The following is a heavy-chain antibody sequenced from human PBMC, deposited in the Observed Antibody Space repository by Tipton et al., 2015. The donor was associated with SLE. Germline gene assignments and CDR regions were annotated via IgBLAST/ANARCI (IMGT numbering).Heavy chain of an antibody. V-gene: IGHV4-39*07. J-gene: IGHJ3*02. CDR3: AGDSGEIAFDI. D-gene: IGHD3-10*01. CDR2: ISYSGNT. Sequence: TLSLTCTVSGGSIRSSNYYWGWIRQPPGKGLEWIGSISYSGNTYYNPSLKSRLTISVDTSKNQFSLKLSSVTAADTAVYYCAGDSGEIAFDIWGQGTMVTVSS. CDR1: GGSIRSSNYY.